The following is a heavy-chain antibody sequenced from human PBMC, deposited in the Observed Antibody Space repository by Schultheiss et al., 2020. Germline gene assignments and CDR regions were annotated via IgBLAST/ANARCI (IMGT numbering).Heavy chain of an antibody. D-gene: IGHD6-13*01. V-gene: IGHV4-61*02. J-gene: IGHJ4*02. CDR1: GGSISSGSYY. Sequence: SETLSLTCTVSGGSISSGSYYWSWLRQPAGKGLEWIGRIYTSGSTNSNPSLKSRVTMSVDTSKKQFSLKLSSVTAADTAVYYCARHRRISWDLDLWGQGTLVTVSS. CDR2: IYTSGST. CDR3: ARHRRISWDLDL.